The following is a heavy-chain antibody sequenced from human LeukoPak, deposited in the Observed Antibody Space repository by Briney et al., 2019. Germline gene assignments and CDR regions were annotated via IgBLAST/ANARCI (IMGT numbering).Heavy chain of an antibody. J-gene: IGHJ5*02. CDR2: IYYSGST. D-gene: IGHD6-13*01. CDR3: ARRTSSSWYNWFDP. CDR1: GGSISSYY. Sequence: SETLSLTCTVSGGSISSYYWSWIRQPPGKGLEWIGYIYYSGSTNYNPSLKSRVTISVDTSKNQFSLKLSSVTAADTAVYYCARRTSSSWYNWFDPRGQGTLVTVSS. V-gene: IGHV4-59*08.